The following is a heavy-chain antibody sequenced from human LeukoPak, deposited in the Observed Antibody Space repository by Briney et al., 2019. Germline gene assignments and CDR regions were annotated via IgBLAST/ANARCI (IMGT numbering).Heavy chain of an antibody. D-gene: IGHD4-23*01. CDR3: TRPEGYYGGNIDY. CDR1: GFTFSHYA. V-gene: IGHV3-30*03. CDR2: ISFDGTNK. J-gene: IGHJ4*02. Sequence: GRSLRLSCAASGFTFSHYAMHWVRQAPGKGLEWVAVISFDGTNKFYADSVKGRFTISRDNSKNALYLQMNSLKTEDTAVYYCTRPEGYYGGNIDYWGQGTLVTVSS.